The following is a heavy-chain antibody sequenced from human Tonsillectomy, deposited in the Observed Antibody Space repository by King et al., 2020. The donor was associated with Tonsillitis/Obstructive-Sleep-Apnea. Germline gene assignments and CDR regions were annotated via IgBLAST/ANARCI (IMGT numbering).Heavy chain of an antibody. Sequence: VQLVQSGSELKKPGASVKVSCKASGYTFTSYAMNWVRQAPGQGLEWMGWINTDTGNPTYAQGFTGQFVFSLDTSVSTVYLQISSLEAEDTALYYCARGARGTGDYYFFDYWGQGTLVTVSS. CDR3: ARGARGTGDYYFFDY. V-gene: IGHV7-4-1*02. CDR1: GYTFTSYA. CDR2: INTDTGNP. J-gene: IGHJ4*02. D-gene: IGHD3-10*01.